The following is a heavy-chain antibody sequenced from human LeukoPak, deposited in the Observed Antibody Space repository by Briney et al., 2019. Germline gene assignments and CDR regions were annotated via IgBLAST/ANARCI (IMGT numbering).Heavy chain of an antibody. V-gene: IGHV1-46*01. CDR2: INPSGGST. J-gene: IGHJ6*03. CDR1: GYTFTSYY. CDR3: ARVDRYHFYLDV. Sequence: ASVKVSCKASGYTFTSYYMHWVRQAPGQGLEWMGIINPSGGSTNYAQKFQGRVKVTTDDATGTAYMELSSLMSEDTAIYYCARVDRYHFYLDVWGKGTPVTVSS.